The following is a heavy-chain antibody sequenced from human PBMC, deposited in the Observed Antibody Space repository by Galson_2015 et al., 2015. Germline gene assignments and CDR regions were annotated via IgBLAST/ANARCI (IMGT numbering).Heavy chain of an antibody. CDR3: ARDPSSSWNYYYYGMDV. CDR1: GYTFTSYG. D-gene: IGHD6-13*01. CDR2: ISAYNGNT. J-gene: IGHJ6*02. V-gene: IGHV1-18*04. Sequence: SVEVSCKASGYTFTSYGISWVRQAPGQGLEWMGWISAYNGNTNYAQKLQGRVTMTTDTSTGTAYMELRSLRSDDTAVYYCARDPSSSWNYYYYGMDVWGQGTTVTVSS.